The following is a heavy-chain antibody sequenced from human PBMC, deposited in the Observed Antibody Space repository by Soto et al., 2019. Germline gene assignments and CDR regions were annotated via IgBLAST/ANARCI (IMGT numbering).Heavy chain of an antibody. V-gene: IGHV2-26*01. CDR2: IFSNDEK. D-gene: IGHD1-26*01. Sequence: SGPTLVNPTQTLTLTCTVSGFSLSNATMGVSWIRQPPGKALEWLAHIFSNDEKSYSTSLKSRLTISKDTSKSQVVLTMTNMDPVDTATYYCARTDWGGESYYLDYWGQGSLVTVSS. CDR1: GFSLSNATMG. CDR3: ARTDWGGESYYLDY. J-gene: IGHJ4*02.